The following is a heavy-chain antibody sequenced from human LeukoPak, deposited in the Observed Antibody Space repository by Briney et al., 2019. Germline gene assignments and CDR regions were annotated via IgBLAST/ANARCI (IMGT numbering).Heavy chain of an antibody. CDR1: GGTFSSYA. D-gene: IGHD3-3*01. Sequence: SVKVSCKASGGTFSSYAISWVRQAPGQGLEWMGGIIPIFGTANYAQKFQGRVTITADESTSTAYMELSSLRSEDTAVYYCARVSRDAFWSGYSRMGFYYMDVWGKGTTVIVSS. V-gene: IGHV1-69*13. CDR3: ARVSRDAFWSGYSRMGFYYMDV. J-gene: IGHJ6*03. CDR2: IIPIFGTA.